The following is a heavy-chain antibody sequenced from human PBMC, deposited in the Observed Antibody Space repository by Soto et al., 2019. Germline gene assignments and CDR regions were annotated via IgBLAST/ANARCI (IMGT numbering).Heavy chain of an antibody. CDR3: ARDLDSSGFAYFDY. V-gene: IGHV3-33*01. J-gene: IGHJ4*02. Sequence: QVQLVESGGGVVQPGRSLRLSCAASGFTFSSYGMHWVRQAPGKGLEWVAIIWYDGSNKYYADSVKGRFTISRDNSKNTLFLQMNRLRAEDTAVYFCARDLDSSGFAYFDYWGQGTLVTVSS. CDR1: GFTFSSYG. D-gene: IGHD3-22*01. CDR2: IWYDGSNK.